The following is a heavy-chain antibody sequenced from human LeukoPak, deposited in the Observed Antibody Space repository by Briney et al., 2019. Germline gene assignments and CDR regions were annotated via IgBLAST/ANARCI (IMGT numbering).Heavy chain of an antibody. CDR3: ASYSSRHRSDGDAFDI. J-gene: IGHJ3*02. Sequence: LETLSLTCTVSGGSISGSRYYWGWIRQPPGRGLEWIGRISYGGNTFYNPSHNSRVTISIDTSKNQFSLKLSSVIAADTAVYYCASYSSRHRSDGDAFDIWGQGAKVTVSS. V-gene: IGHV4-39*01. CDR1: GGSISGSRYY. D-gene: IGHD2-2*01. CDR2: ISYGGNT.